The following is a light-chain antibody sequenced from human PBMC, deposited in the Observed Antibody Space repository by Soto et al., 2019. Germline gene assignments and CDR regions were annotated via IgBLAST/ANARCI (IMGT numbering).Light chain of an antibody. J-gene: IGKJ1*01. CDR3: QHYNSYFPWM. CDR1: QSISSW. CDR2: DAS. V-gene: IGKV1-5*01. Sequence: DIQTTQSPSTLSASVGDRVTITCRASQSISSWLAWYQQKPGKAPKLLIYDASSLESGVPSRFSGSGSGTEFTLTISNLQPDDFATYYCQHYNSYFPWMFGQGTKVDIK.